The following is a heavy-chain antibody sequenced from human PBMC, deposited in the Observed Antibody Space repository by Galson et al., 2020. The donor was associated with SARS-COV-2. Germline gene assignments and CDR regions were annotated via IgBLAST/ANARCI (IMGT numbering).Heavy chain of an antibody. V-gene: IGHV3-7*01. CDR2: INEDGSEK. D-gene: IGHD2-21*01. CDR1: GFTFYNYW. CDR3: ASGELSD. Sequence: GGYLRLSCEGSGFTFYNYWMTWVRQTPGKGLEWVANINEDGSEKYYLDSVKGRFTISRDNAKNSVSLQMDSLRAEDTALYYCASGELSDWGQGTLVTVSA. J-gene: IGHJ4*02.